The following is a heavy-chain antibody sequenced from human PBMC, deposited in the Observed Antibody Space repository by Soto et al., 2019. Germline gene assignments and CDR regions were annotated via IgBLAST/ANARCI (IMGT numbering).Heavy chain of an antibody. D-gene: IGHD3-22*01. J-gene: IGHJ4*02. V-gene: IGHV3-33*01. Sequence: GGSLRLSCEASGFTFSSYGMHWARQAPGKGLEWVAIIWNDGSNEYYADSVKGRFTISRDNSKNTLYLQVSNLRAEDTAVYFCARDKTDSGGYSDSWGQGTLATVSS. CDR3: ARDKTDSGGYSDS. CDR1: GFTFSSYG. CDR2: IWNDGSNE.